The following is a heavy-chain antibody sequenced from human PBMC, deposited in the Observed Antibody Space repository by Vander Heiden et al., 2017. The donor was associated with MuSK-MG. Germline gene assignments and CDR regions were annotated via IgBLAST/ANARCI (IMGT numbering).Heavy chain of an antibody. CDR1: GGSIRRVGYI. CDR2: LYNRGGT. Sequence: QVQLQESGPGLVKLSQTLSLTCSVSGGSIRRVGYIGSWIRQPAGKGLEWIWRLYNRGGTNYNPSLKSRVSISVDTAKNQFSLKLNSVTAADTAVDDGAREGEWEGCFEYWGRGALSTVSS. J-gene: IGHJ4*02. D-gene: IGHD3-16*01. V-gene: IGHV4-61*02. CDR3: AREGEWEGCFEY.